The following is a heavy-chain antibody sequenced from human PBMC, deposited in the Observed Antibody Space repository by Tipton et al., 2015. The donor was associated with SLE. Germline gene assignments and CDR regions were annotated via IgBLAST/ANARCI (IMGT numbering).Heavy chain of an antibody. J-gene: IGHJ4*02. CDR3: ARGGLYWLD. CDR2: VSYSGST. V-gene: IGHV4-59*01. CDR1: GASISTYY. D-gene: IGHD2-8*02. Sequence: GLVKPSETLSLTCTVSGASISTYYWSWIRQPPGKGLEWIGYVSYSGSTNYNPSLKSRVTISVDTSKNQFSLKLSSVTVADTAVYYCARGGLYWLDWGQGTLVTVSS.